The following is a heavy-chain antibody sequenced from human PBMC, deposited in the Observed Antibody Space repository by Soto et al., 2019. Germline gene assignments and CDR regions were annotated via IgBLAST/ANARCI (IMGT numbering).Heavy chain of an antibody. CDR3: ARELFGDAKYYYYYGMDV. CDR1: GGTFSSYA. Sequence: SVKVSCKASGGTFSSYAISWVRQAPGQGLEWMGGIIPIFGTANYAQKFQGRVTITADESTSTAYMELSSLRSEDTAVYYCARELFGDAKYYYYYGMDVWGQGTTVTVSS. CDR2: IIPIFGTA. J-gene: IGHJ6*02. D-gene: IGHD2-21*01. V-gene: IGHV1-69*13.